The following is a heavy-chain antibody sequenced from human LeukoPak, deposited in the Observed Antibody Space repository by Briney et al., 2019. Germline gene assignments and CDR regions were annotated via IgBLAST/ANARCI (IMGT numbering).Heavy chain of an antibody. J-gene: IGHJ4*02. CDR2: INSNSGGT. CDR3: ARQAAPGYYFDY. D-gene: IGHD6-13*01. CDR1: GYTFTGYY. V-gene: IGHV1-2*02. Sequence: ASVKVSCKASGYTFTGYYMHWVRQAPGQGLEWMGWINSNSGGTNYAQKFQGRVTMTRDTSISSAYMELSRLKSDDTAVYFCARQAAPGYYFDYWGQGTLVTVSS.